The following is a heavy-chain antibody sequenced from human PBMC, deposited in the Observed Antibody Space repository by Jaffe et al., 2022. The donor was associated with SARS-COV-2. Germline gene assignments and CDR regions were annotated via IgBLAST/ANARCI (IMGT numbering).Heavy chain of an antibody. CDR3: VKKGWYWDDVDV. CDR1: GFTFSNYA. Sequence: EVQLVESGGDLVQPGGSLRLSCAASGFTFSNYAMHWVRQAPGKGLEYVSTISGSGTSTNYADSVKGRFTISRDNSKNMLYVQMSSLRPEDTAVYYCVKKGWYWDDVDVWGQGTTVTVSS. D-gene: IGHD2-15*01. V-gene: IGHV3-64*05. J-gene: IGHJ6*02. CDR2: ISGSGTST.